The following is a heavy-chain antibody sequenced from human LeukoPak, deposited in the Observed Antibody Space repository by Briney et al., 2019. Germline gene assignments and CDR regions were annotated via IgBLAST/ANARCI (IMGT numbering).Heavy chain of an antibody. CDR2: IIPIFGTA. V-gene: IGHV1-69*13. CDR1: GGTFSSYA. Sequence: SVKVSCKASGGTFSSYAISWVRQAPGQGLEWMGGIIPIFGTANYAQKFQGRVTITADESTSTAYMELGSLRSEDTAVYYCARVSQASHRYCSAGSCYRNSFDYWGQGTLVTVSS. D-gene: IGHD2-15*01. J-gene: IGHJ4*02. CDR3: ARVSQASHRYCSAGSCYRNSFDY.